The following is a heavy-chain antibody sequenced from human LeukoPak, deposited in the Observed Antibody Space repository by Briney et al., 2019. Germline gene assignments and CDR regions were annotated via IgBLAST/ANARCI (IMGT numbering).Heavy chain of an antibody. CDR1: GFTFSSYW. V-gene: IGHV3-7*01. CDR3: ARGWRGRITIFGVVIMGFDY. CDR2: IKQDGSEK. D-gene: IGHD3-3*01. J-gene: IGHJ4*02. Sequence: GGSLRLSCAASGFTFSSYWMSWVRQAPGKGLEWVVNIKQDGSEKYYVDSVKGRFTISRDNAKNSLYLQMNSLRAEDTAVYYCARGWRGRITIFGVVIMGFDYWGQGTLVTVSS.